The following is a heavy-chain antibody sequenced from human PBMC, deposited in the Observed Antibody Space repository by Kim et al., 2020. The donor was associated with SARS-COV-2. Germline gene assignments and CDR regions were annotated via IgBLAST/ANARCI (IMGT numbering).Heavy chain of an antibody. D-gene: IGHD6-13*01. CDR3: GRVVDRAPGIAGP. CDR1: GYSFTSYG. J-gene: IGHJ5*02. Sequence: ASVKVSCRASGYSFTSYGMNWVRQAPGQGLEWMGWINTDTGNPTYAQGFTGRFVFSLDTSVSTAYLQISSLKAEDTAVYYCGRVVDRAPGIAGPWGQGTLVTVSS. V-gene: IGHV7-4-1*02. CDR2: INTDTGNP.